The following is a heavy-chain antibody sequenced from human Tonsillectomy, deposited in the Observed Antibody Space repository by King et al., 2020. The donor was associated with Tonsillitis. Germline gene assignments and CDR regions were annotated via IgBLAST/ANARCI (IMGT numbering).Heavy chain of an antibody. Sequence: VQLVESGGGLVQPGGSLRLSCAASGFSFSSYWMRWVRQAPGKGLECVANIKEDGSEKYYVDSVKGRFTVSRDNAKNSLYLQMNSLRAEDTAVYYCTSGISTGYTFDYWGQGTLVTVSS. J-gene: IGHJ4*02. CDR1: GFSFSSYW. CDR2: IKEDGSEK. D-gene: IGHD3-9*01. V-gene: IGHV3-7*01. CDR3: TSGISTGYTFDY.